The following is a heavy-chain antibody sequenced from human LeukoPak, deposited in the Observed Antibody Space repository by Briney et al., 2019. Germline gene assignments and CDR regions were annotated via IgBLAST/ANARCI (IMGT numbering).Heavy chain of an antibody. CDR2: ISPTGSTT. CDR1: GFSFSGHW. V-gene: IGHV3-74*01. J-gene: IGHJ4*02. D-gene: IGHD6-6*01. Sequence: GGSLRLSCTASGFSFSGHWMHWDRHLPGKGLVWVSRISPTGSTTSYADSVKGRFTVSRDNAKSTLYLQENNQRPEDTAVYYCARGPNSNWSGLDFWGQGTLLTVSS. CDR3: ARGPNSNWSGLDF.